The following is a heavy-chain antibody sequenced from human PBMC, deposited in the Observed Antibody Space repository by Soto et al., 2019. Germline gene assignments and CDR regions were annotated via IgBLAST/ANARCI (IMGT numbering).Heavy chain of an antibody. CDR3: ARDLGGELGNY. V-gene: IGHV3-21*01. J-gene: IGHJ4*02. D-gene: IGHD3-10*01. CDR1: GFTFSSYS. CDR2: ISSSSSYI. Sequence: LRLSCAASGFTFSSYSVNWVRQAPGKGLEWVSSISSSSSYIYYADSVKGRFTISRDNAKNSLYLQMNSLRAEDTAVYYCARDLGGELGNYWGQGTLVTVSS.